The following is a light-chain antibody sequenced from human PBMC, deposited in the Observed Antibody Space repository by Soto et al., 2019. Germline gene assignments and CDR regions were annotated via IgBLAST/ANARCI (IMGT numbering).Light chain of an antibody. CDR1: TGAVTSGYY. J-gene: IGLJ2*01. V-gene: IGLV7-43*01. CDR2: STS. CDR3: VLYYGGAQVL. Sequence: QAVVTQEPSLTVSPGGTVTLTCASSTGAVTSGYYPNWLQQKPGRAPRELIYSTSHKHSWTPARFAGSLLGSKAALTLSGVQTEHEAEYYCVLYYGGAQVLFGGGTKVTVL.